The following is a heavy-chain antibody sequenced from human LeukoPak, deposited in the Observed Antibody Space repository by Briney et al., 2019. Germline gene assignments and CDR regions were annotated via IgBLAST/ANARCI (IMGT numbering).Heavy chain of an antibody. D-gene: IGHD3-10*01. Sequence: SETLSLTCAVYGGSFSGYYWSWIRQPPGKGLEWIGEINHSGSTNYNPSLKSRVTISVDTSKNQFSLKLSSVTAADTAVYYCARGMVRGVSLMDVWGQGTTDTVSS. CDR3: ARGMVRGVSLMDV. J-gene: IGHJ6*02. V-gene: IGHV4-34*01. CDR2: INHSGST. CDR1: GGSFSGYY.